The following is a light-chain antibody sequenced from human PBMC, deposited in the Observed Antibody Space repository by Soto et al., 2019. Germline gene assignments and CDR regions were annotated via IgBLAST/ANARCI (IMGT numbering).Light chain of an antibody. CDR1: SSNIGSNT. CDR2: STT. J-gene: IGLJ2*01. CDR3: AAWDDSLIGVV. Sequence: QSVLTQPPSASGTPGQTVTISCSGSSSNIGSNTVSWYQQVPGTAPEVLIYSTTQRPSGVPARFSGSKSGTSASLAISGLQSEDEADYYCAAWDDSLIGVVFGGGTKLTVL. V-gene: IGLV1-44*01.